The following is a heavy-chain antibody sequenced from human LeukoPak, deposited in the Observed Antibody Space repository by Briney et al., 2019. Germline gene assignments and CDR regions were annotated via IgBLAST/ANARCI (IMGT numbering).Heavy chain of an antibody. CDR1: GGSFSGYY. CDR2: INHSGST. D-gene: IGHD6-19*01. CDR3: ARSGSSGPPPL. V-gene: IGHV4-34*01. Sequence: SETLSLTCAVYGGSFSGYYWSWIRQPPGKGLEWIGEINHSGSTNYNPSLKSRVTISVDTSKNQFSLKLSSVTAADTAVYYCARSGSSGPPPLWGQGTMVTVSS. J-gene: IGHJ3*01.